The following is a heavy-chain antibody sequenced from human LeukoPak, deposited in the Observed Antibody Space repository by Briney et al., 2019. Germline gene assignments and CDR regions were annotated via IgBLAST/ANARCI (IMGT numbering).Heavy chain of an antibody. V-gene: IGHV1-69*06. CDR1: GGTFSSYA. D-gene: IGHD4-17*01. J-gene: IGHJ6*03. CDR3: ERTGGSDYGVNYYYYYMDV. Sequence: ASVKVSCKASGGTFSSYAISWVRQAPGQGLEWMGGIIPIFGTANYAQKFQGRVTITADKSTSTAYMELSSLRSEDTAVYYCERTGGSDYGVNYYYYYMDVWGKGTTVTVSS. CDR2: IIPIFGTA.